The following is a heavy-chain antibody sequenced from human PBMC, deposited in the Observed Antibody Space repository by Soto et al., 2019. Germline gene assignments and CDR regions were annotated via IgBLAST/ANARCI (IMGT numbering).Heavy chain of an antibody. Sequence: SETLSLTCTVSGGSVSSGSYYWSWIRQPPGKGLEWIGYIYYSGSTNYNPSLKSRVTISVDTSKNQFSLKLSSVTAADTAVYYCARDGSGNYYKLGWFDSWGQGTMVTVSS. D-gene: IGHD3-10*01. V-gene: IGHV4-61*01. J-gene: IGHJ5*01. CDR2: IYYSGST. CDR1: GGSVSSGSYY. CDR3: ARDGSGNYYKLGWFDS.